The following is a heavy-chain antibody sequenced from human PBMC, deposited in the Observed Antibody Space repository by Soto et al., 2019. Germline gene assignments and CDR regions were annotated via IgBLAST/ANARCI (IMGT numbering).Heavy chain of an antibody. J-gene: IGHJ4*02. V-gene: IGHV2-5*02. CDR2: IYWDDDK. CDR1: GFSFTTDGMG. D-gene: IGHD2-8*01. Sequence: QITLKESGPTLVKPTQTLTLTCTFSGFSFTTDGMGVGWIRQPPGKALEWLALIYWDDDKRYSPSLKSRLTITKDASRNQVVLTLTNMDPADTATYSCAHLYWAAYGTRYYFDYWGQGTLVTVSS. CDR3: AHLYWAAYGTRYYFDY.